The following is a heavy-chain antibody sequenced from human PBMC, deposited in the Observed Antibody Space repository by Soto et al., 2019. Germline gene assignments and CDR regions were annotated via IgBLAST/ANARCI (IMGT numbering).Heavy chain of an antibody. J-gene: IGHJ4*02. V-gene: IGHV3-33*01. CDR1: GFTFSSYG. CDR2: IWYDGSNK. CDR3: ARRRSAASSYVDY. D-gene: IGHD3-3*01. Sequence: PGGSLRLSCAASGFTFSSYGMHWVRQAPGKGLEWVAVIWYDGSNKYYADSVKGRFTISRDNSKNTLYLQMNSLRAEDTAVYYCARRRSAASSYVDYWGQGTLVTVSS.